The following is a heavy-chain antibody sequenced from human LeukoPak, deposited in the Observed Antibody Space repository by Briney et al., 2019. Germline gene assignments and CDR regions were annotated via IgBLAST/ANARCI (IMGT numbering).Heavy chain of an antibody. V-gene: IGHV3-23*01. CDR2: IFPSGGEI. CDR1: GFTFSTFA. J-gene: IGHJ4*02. CDR3: ASPYSSSPSY. Sequence: GGSLRLSCAASGFTFSTFAMIWVRQPPGKGLEWVSSIFPSGGEIHYADSVRGRFTISRDNSKSTLSLQMNSLRAEDTAVYYCASPYSSSPSYWGQGTLVTVSS. D-gene: IGHD6-13*01.